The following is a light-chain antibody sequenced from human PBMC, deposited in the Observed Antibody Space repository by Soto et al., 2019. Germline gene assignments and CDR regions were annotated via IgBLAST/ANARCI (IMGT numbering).Light chain of an antibody. J-gene: IGKJ1*01. V-gene: IGKV1-39*01. CDR2: GAS. CDR1: QSISSY. Sequence: DIQMTQSPSSLSASVGDRVTITCRASQSISSYLNWYQQKPAKAPKLLIYGASSLQSGVPSRFNGRRSATDFTLTIHSLQPQDYTPYYCQQSHSTPRTFAQGTKHEIK. CDR3: QQSHSTPRT.